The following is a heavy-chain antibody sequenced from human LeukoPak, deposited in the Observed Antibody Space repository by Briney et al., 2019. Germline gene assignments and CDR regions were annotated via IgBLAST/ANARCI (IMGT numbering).Heavy chain of an antibody. V-gene: IGHV3-21*01. Sequence: GGSLRLSCAASGFTFSSYSTNWVRQAPGKGLEWVSSISSSSSYIYYADSVKGRFTISRDNAKNSLYLQMNSLRAEDTAVYYCASRDILWDYYYYGMDVWGQGTTVTVSS. CDR1: GFTFSSYS. D-gene: IGHD3-16*01. CDR3: ASRDILWDYYYYGMDV. J-gene: IGHJ6*02. CDR2: ISSSSSYI.